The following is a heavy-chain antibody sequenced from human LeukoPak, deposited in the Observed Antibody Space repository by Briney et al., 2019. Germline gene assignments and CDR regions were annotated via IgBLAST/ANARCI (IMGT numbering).Heavy chain of an antibody. CDR3: ARNWDY. J-gene: IGHJ4*02. CDR2: ITSSGTI. V-gene: IGHV3-48*01. CDR1: GFTLSSYS. D-gene: IGHD1-26*01. Sequence: GGSLRLSCAASGFTLSSYSMNWVRQAPGKGLEWVSYITSSGTIYYADSVKGRFTISRDNAENSLYLQMNSLRAEDTAAYYCARNWDYWGQGTLVTVSS.